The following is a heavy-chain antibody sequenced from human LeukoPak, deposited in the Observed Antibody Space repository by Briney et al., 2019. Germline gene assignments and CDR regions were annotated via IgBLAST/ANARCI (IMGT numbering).Heavy chain of an antibody. CDR3: AKDGQVGATTYLDY. Sequence: QPGGSLRLSCATSGFTFRNYGMHWVRQAPGKGLEWVAVVSYDRSNEYYADSVKGRFTISRDNSKNTLYLQMNSLKPEDTAVYYRAKDGQVGATTYLDYWGQGTLVTVSS. D-gene: IGHD1-26*01. V-gene: IGHV3-30*18. J-gene: IGHJ4*02. CDR2: VSYDRSNE. CDR1: GFTFRNYG.